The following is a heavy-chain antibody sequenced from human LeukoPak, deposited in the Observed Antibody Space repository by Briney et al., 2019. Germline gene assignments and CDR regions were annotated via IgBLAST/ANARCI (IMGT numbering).Heavy chain of an antibody. J-gene: IGHJ4*02. V-gene: IGHV5-51*01. Sequence: GESLKISCKGSGYSFSNHWIGWVRQKPGKGPEWMALIYPGDSDTKYSSSFQGQVTVSADKSTSTAYLQWRGLKASDTATYYCARHGCFGSGSCYFDYWGQGVLVTVSS. CDR1: GYSFSNHW. D-gene: IGHD3-10*01. CDR2: IYPGDSDT. CDR3: ARHGCFGSGSCYFDY.